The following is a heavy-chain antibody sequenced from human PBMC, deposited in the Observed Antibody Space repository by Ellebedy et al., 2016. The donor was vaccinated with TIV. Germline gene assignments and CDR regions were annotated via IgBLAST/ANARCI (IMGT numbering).Heavy chain of an antibody. J-gene: IGHJ3*02. V-gene: IGHV3-13*01. Sequence: GESLKISXAASGFSLSNYDMHWVRQVSGKGLEWVSATGTAGETFYSGSVKGRFTISRDNAKNSLHLQINSLRAGDTAVYYCARDRGALGAFDIWGQGTMVTVSS. CDR1: GFSLSNYD. CDR3: ARDRGALGAFDI. CDR2: TGTAGET. D-gene: IGHD1-26*01.